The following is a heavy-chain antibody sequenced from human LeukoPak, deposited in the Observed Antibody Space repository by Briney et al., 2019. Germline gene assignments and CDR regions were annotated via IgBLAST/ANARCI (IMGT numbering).Heavy chain of an antibody. D-gene: IGHD3-22*01. V-gene: IGHV3-21*01. CDR2: ISSRCTYI. CDR1: RFTFSTYS. J-gene: IGHJ4*02. Sequence: GGSLRLSCAASRFTFSTYSMNWVRQAPGKGLEGVSSISSRCTYIYYADSVKGRFTISRHNAKTSLYLQMNSLRAEDTAVYYCARNFHRRLYDSSAYYPYWGQGTLVTVSS. CDR3: ARNFHRRLYDSSAYYPY.